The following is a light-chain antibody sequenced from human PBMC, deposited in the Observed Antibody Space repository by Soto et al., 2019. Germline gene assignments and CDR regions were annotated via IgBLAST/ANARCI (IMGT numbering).Light chain of an antibody. CDR3: QQLNSYPPGLT. CDR1: QGISSY. J-gene: IGKJ4*01. CDR2: AAS. Sequence: IQLTQSPSSLSASVGDRVTITCRASQGISSYLAWYQQKPGKAPKLLIYAASTLQSGVPSRFSGSGSGTDFTVTISSLQPEDFATYYCQQLNSYPPGLTFGGGTKVEIK. V-gene: IGKV1-9*01.